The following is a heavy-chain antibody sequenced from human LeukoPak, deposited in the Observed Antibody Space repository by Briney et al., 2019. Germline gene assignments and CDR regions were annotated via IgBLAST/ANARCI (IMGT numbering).Heavy chain of an antibody. D-gene: IGHD6-6*01. CDR1: GYTFTGYH. V-gene: IGHV1-2*02. Sequence: ASVKVSCRASGYTFTGYHMYWVRQAPGQGLEWMGWINPNSGGTKYGQKFQGRIIMTSDTSTSTAYMELSSLRSDDTAVFYCATVSVSSSSGFDYWGQGTLVTVSS. CDR2: INPNSGGT. CDR3: ATVSVSSSSGFDY. J-gene: IGHJ4*02.